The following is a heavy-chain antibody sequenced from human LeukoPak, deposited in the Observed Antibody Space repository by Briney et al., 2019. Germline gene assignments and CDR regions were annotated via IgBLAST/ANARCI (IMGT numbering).Heavy chain of an antibody. Sequence: PSETLSLTCTVSGGSISSSSYYWGCIRQPPGKGLEWIGSIYYSGSTYYNPSLKSRVTISVDTSKNQFSLKLSSVTAADTAVYYCARPSGYSYGPPFDYWGQGTLVTVSS. V-gene: IGHV4-39*01. CDR3: ARPSGYSYGPPFDY. CDR2: IYYSGST. J-gene: IGHJ4*02. CDR1: GGSISSSSYY. D-gene: IGHD5-18*01.